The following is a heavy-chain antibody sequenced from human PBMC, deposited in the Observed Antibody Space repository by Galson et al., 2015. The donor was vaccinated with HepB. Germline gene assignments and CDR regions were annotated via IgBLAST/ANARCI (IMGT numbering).Heavy chain of an antibody. D-gene: IGHD1-26*01. J-gene: IGHJ4*02. CDR1: GFTFRNFW. V-gene: IGHV3-7*01. CDR2: IKQDGSVK. CDR3: ARGATTPDD. Sequence: SLRLSCAASGFTFRNFWMSWVRQTPGKGLELVANIKQDGSVKYYVDSVKGRFTISRDNPKNSLYMQMNSLRAEDTGVYYCARGATTPDDWGQGSPVTVSS.